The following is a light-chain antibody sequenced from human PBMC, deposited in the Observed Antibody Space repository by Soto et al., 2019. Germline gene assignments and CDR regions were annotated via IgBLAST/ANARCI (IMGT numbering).Light chain of an antibody. CDR3: AAWDDSLSGSYV. CDR2: GNN. V-gene: IGLV1-47*02. CDR1: SSNIGSNY. J-gene: IGLJ1*01. Sequence: QAVVTQPPSASGTPGQRVTISCSGSSSNIGSNYVYWYQQLPGTAPKLLIYGNNKRPSGVPDRFSGSKSVTSASLAISGLRSEDEADYYCAAWDDSLSGSYVFATGTKLTVL.